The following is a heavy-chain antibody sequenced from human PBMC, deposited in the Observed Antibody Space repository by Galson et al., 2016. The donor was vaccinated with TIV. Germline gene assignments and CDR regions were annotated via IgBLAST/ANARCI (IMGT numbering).Heavy chain of an antibody. CDR3: AKMDSSGFDYARRFDF. J-gene: IGHJ4*02. CDR1: GFSFSSYA. D-gene: IGHD3-22*01. V-gene: IGHV3-23*01. Sequence: LRLSCAASGFSFSSYAMSWVRQAPGKGLEWVSRISAGGGRTDYADSVKGRFTISRDNPKNTLYLQMSSLRADDTAVYFCAKMDSSGFDYARRFDFWGQGTLATVSS. CDR2: ISAGGGRT.